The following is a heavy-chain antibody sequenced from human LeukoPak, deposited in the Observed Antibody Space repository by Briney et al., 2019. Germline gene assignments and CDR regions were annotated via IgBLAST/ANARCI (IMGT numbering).Heavy chain of an antibody. Sequence: PSETLSLTCAVYGGSFSDYFWSWIRQPPGKGLEWIGEINHSGTTNSNPSLTSRVTISVDTSKNQFSLKLSSVTVADTGVYYCARDSGTTGEVKFDPWGQGTLVTVSS. V-gene: IGHV4-34*01. CDR2: INHSGTT. CDR1: GGSFSDYF. CDR3: ARDSGTTGEVKFDP. J-gene: IGHJ5*02. D-gene: IGHD3-10*01.